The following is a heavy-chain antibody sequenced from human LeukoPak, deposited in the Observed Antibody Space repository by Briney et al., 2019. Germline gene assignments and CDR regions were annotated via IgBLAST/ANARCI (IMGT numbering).Heavy chain of an antibody. Sequence: KPGGSLKLSRAASGFGFSSGTMNWVRQAPGKALEWVSSLSGSGRLVWYAASVKGRFTISRDNAANSLFLQMNSLRVEDTAVYYCARDLQTGLAFDAWGQGTVVAVSS. CDR2: LSGSGRLV. V-gene: IGHV3-21*06. CDR3: ARDLQTGLAFDA. CDR1: GFGFSSGT. D-gene: IGHD7-27*01. J-gene: IGHJ3*01.